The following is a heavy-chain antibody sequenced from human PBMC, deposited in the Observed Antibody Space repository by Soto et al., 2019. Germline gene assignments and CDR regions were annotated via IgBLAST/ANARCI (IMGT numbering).Heavy chain of an antibody. D-gene: IGHD1-26*01. CDR1: GFTFNTYW. Sequence: EVQLVESGGGLVQPGGSLRLSCVGYGFTFNTYWMHWVRQAPGKGLEWVSRINSDGSHTDYADSVKGRFTISRDNAKNTLYLQMNRLRAEDTAIYYCARDPPYPVVLLTAGKLFDQWGQGTLVTVSS. CDR3: ARDPPYPVVLLTAGKLFDQ. J-gene: IGHJ4*02. V-gene: IGHV3-74*01. CDR2: INSDGSHT.